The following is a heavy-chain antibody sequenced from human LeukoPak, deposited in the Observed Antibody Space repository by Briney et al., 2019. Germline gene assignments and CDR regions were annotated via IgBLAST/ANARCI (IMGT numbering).Heavy chain of an antibody. J-gene: IGHJ4*02. Sequence: PSETLSLTCTVSGGSISSSSYYWGWIRQPPGKGLEWIGSIYYSGSTYYTPSLKGRITISVDTSKNQFSLKLSSVTAADTAVYYCARRPMGPALMQVFDYWGQGTLVTVSS. CDR2: IYYSGST. V-gene: IGHV4-39*01. CDR3: ARRPMGPALMQVFDY. D-gene: IGHD2-8*01. CDR1: GGSISSSSYY.